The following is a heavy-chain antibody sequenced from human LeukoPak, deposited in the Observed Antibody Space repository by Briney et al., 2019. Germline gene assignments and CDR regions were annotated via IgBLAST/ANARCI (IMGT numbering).Heavy chain of an antibody. CDR2: ISWNSGSI. CDR1: GFTFDDYA. CDR3: AKAPIPKLYGMDV. Sequence: GRSLRLSCAASGFTFDDYAMHWVRQAPGKGLEWVSGISWNSGSIGYADSVKGRFTISRDNAKNSLYLQMNSLRAEDTALYYCAKAPIPKLYGMDVWGQGTTVTVSS. J-gene: IGHJ6*02. V-gene: IGHV3-9*01.